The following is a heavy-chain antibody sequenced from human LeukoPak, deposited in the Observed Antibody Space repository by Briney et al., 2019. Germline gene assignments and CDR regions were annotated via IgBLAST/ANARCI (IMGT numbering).Heavy chain of an antibody. CDR3: ARDSQQLGFFDY. CDR1: GYTFTSSG. Sequence: GASVKVSCKASGYTFTSSGISWVRQAPGQGLEWMGWISAYNGNTKYSQKLQGRVTITTDTSTSTAYMELRSLRSDDRAVYYCARDSQQLGFFDYWGQGTLVTVSS. V-gene: IGHV1-18*01. D-gene: IGHD6-13*01. J-gene: IGHJ4*02. CDR2: ISAYNGNT.